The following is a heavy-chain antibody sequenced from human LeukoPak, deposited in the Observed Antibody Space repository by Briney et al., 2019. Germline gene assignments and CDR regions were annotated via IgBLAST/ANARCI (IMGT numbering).Heavy chain of an antibody. CDR1: GFTFSNAW. Sequence: GGSPRLSCAASGFTFSNAWMSWVRQAPGKGLEWVGRTKSKTDGGTTDYAAPVKGRFTISRDDSKNTLYLQMNSLKTEDTAVYYCTTEAPLNWNYLWDAFDIWGQGTMVTVSS. D-gene: IGHD1-7*01. J-gene: IGHJ3*02. CDR3: TTEAPLNWNYLWDAFDI. CDR2: TKSKTDGGTT. V-gene: IGHV3-15*01.